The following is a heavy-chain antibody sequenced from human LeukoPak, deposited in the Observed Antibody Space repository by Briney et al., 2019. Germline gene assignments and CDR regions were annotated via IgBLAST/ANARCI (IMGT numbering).Heavy chain of an antibody. CDR3: AIHYSGYDSLGFDP. Sequence: VASVKVSCKASGYTFTSYDINWVRQATGQGLEWMGWMNPNSGNTGYAQKFQGRVTMTRNTSISTAYMELSSLRSEDTAVYYCAIHYSGYDSLGFDPWGQGTLVTVSS. CDR1: GYTFTSYD. V-gene: IGHV1-8*01. D-gene: IGHD5-12*01. J-gene: IGHJ5*02. CDR2: MNPNSGNT.